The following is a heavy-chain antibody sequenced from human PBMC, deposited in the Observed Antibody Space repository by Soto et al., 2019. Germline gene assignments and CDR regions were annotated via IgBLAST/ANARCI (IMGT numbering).Heavy chain of an antibody. J-gene: IGHJ4*02. CDR2: ISDNGKTI. CDR1: GFIFSDYY. V-gene: IGHV3-11*04. D-gene: IGHD3-10*01. Sequence: GGSLRLSCAASGFIFSDYYMSWIRQVPGKGLEFISYISDNGKTIYYADSVKGRFAIFRANAENSVYLQVNSLRAEDTAVYYCARVGAYFGEFDYFDYWGQGTPVTVSS. CDR3: ARVGAYFGEFDYFDY.